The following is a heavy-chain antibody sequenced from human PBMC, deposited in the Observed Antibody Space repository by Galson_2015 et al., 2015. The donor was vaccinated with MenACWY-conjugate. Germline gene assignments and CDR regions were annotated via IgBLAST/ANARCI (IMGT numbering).Heavy chain of an antibody. Sequence: SLRLSCAASGFTVSSNYMSWVRQAPGKGLEWVSVIYSGGSTYYAASVKGRFTITRDNSKNTLYLQMNSLRAEETAVYYCARDRGYSYGPPFYYYYGMDVWGQGTTVTVSS. CDR1: GFTVSSNY. V-gene: IGHV3-53*01. D-gene: IGHD5-18*01. CDR3: ARDRGYSYGPPFYYYYGMDV. J-gene: IGHJ6*02. CDR2: IYSGGST.